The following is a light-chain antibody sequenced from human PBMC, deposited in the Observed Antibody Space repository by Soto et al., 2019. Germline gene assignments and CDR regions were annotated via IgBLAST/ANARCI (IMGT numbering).Light chain of an antibody. V-gene: IGKV1-5*03. CDR1: QSISSN. CDR3: QQSNSHPWT. J-gene: IGKJ1*01. CDR2: NAS. Sequence: DIQKTPSPSSLSAAVRYRVTTAGRASQSISSNLNWYQQKPGKAPKLLIYNASLLETGVPSRFSGSGSGTEFTLTISSLQTDDFGTYYCQQSNSHPWTFGPGTKVDIK.